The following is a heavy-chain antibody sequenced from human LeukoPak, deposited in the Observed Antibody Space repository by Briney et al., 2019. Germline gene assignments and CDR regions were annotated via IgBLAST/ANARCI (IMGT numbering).Heavy chain of an antibody. CDR1: GGSISSSSYY. D-gene: IGHD4-23*01. Sequence: SETLSLTCTVSGGSISSSSYYWGWIRQPPGKGLEWIGSIYYSGSTYYNPSLKSRVTISVDTSKNQFSLKLSSVTAADTAVYYCARDSGNSYFGAFDIWGQGTMVTVSS. CDR2: IYYSGST. CDR3: ARDSGNSYFGAFDI. J-gene: IGHJ3*02. V-gene: IGHV4-39*02.